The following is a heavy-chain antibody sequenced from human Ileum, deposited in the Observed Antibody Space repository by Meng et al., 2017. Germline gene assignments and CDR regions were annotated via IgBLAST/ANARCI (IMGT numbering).Heavy chain of an antibody. J-gene: IGHJ4*02. CDR3: VRNEGYSLGD. CDR2: ISQESGRT. CDR1: GDSISSRDW. D-gene: IGHD2-21*01. V-gene: IGHV4-4*02. Sequence: QAPLHEAGPGLVKPSGALSLTCAFSGDSISSRDWWSWVRQPPGKGLEWIGEISQESGRTNYNPSLKSRVTISLDKSKNQFSLNLNSVTAADTAVYYCVRNEGYSLGDWGQGTLVTVSS.